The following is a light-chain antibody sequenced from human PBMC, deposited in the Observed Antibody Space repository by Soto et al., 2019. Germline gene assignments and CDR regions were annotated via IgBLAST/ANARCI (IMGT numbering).Light chain of an antibody. CDR2: GAS. V-gene: IGKV3-15*01. Sequence: EIVMTQSPATLSVSPVERATLSCRASQSLSSNLAWYQQKPGQAPRLLIYGASTRATGIPARFSGSGSGTEFTLTISSLQSEDFAVYYCQQYNNWPYTFGQGTKLEIK. J-gene: IGKJ2*01. CDR3: QQYNNWPYT. CDR1: QSLSSN.